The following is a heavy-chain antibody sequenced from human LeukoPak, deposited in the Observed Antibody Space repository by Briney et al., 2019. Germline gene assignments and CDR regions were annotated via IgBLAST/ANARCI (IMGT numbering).Heavy chain of an antibody. Sequence: GRFLRLSCAASGFTFSSYAMHWVRQAPGKGLEWVAVISYDGSNKYYADSVKGRFTISRDNSKNTLYLQMNSLRAEDTAVYYCARGEDPYYFDYWGQGTLVTVSS. D-gene: IGHD1-26*01. CDR2: ISYDGSNK. CDR1: GFTFSSYA. J-gene: IGHJ4*02. V-gene: IGHV3-30-3*01. CDR3: ARGEDPYYFDY.